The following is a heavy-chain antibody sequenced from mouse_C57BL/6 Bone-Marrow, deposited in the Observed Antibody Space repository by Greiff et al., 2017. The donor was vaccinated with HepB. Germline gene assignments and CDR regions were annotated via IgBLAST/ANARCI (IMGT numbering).Heavy chain of an antibody. Sequence: EVMLVESGGDLVKPGGSLKLSCAASGFTFSSYGMSWVRQTPDKRLEWVATISSGGSYTYYPDSVKGRFTISRDNAKNTLYLQMSSLKSEDTAMYYCARGTVFDYWGQGTTLTVSS. D-gene: IGHD1-1*01. CDR2: ISSGGSYT. V-gene: IGHV5-6*02. CDR3: ARGTVFDY. J-gene: IGHJ2*01. CDR1: GFTFSSYG.